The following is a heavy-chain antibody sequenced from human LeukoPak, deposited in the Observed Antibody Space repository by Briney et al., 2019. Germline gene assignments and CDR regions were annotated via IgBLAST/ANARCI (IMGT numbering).Heavy chain of an antibody. V-gene: IGHV1-2*02. CDR2: INPNSGGT. CDR3: ARSEEIWGSYPFDY. Sequence: ASVKVSCKASGYTFTGYYMHWLRQAPGQGLERMGWINPNSGGTNYAQKLQGRVTMTRDTSISTACMELSRLRSDDTAVYYCARSEEIWGSYPFDYWGQGTLVTVSS. J-gene: IGHJ4*02. CDR1: GYTFTGYY. D-gene: IGHD3-16*01.